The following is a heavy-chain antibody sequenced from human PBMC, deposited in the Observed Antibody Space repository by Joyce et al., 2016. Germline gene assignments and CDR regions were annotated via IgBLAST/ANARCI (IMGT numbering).Heavy chain of an antibody. D-gene: IGHD6-19*01. Sequence: QVQLQQWGAGLLKPSETLYLTCAVSGGPFRGFFWTWVRQAPGKGLEWIGDINNSGGTNDNTSLKTRVTFSVDTSKNQFSLKLTSLSAADTAVYYCARSQWLAPLMYWGQGTPVTVSS. V-gene: IGHV4-34*01. CDR2: INNSGGT. CDR3: ARSQWLAPLMY. J-gene: IGHJ4*02. CDR1: GGPFRGFF.